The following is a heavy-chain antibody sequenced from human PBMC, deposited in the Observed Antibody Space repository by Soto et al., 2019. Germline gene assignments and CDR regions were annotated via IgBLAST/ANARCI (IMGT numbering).Heavy chain of an antibody. J-gene: IGHJ5*01. Sequence: QVQLQQWGAGLLKPSETLSLTCGVYGGSFSDYYWSWIRQPPGKGLEWIGEINHGGGTNYNPSLKSRLTISVDTSKNQFSLKLSSVTDADTAVYYCARRENGWYWFDSWGQGTLVTV. CDR1: GGSFSDYY. CDR3: ARRENGWYWFDS. D-gene: IGHD6-19*01. V-gene: IGHV4-34*01. CDR2: INHGGGT.